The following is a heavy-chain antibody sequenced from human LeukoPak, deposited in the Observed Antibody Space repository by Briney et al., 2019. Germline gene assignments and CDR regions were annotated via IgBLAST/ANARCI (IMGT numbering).Heavy chain of an antibody. CDR1: GFTFSSYA. CDR3: ARVDSTSWFDY. Sequence: PGGSLRLSCAASGFTFSSYAMSWVRQAPGKGLEWVSYISSSGGYTNYADSVKGRFTISRDNAKNSLYLQMNSLRVEDTAVYYCARVDSTSWFDYWGQGTLVTVSS. CDR2: ISSSGGYT. J-gene: IGHJ4*02. V-gene: IGHV3-21*05. D-gene: IGHD6-13*01.